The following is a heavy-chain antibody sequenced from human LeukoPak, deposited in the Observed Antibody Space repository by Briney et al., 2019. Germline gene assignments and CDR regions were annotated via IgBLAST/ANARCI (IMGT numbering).Heavy chain of an antibody. D-gene: IGHD2-2*03. CDR2: INSDGSST. Sequence: GGSLRLSCAASGFTFSSYWMHWVRQAPGKGLVWVSRINSDGSSTSYADSVKGRFTISRDNAKNTLYLQMNSLRAEDTAVYYCTTDGYSGAEPYYYYYMDVWGKGTTVTISS. V-gene: IGHV3-74*01. CDR3: TTDGYSGAEPYYYYYMDV. CDR1: GFTFSSYW. J-gene: IGHJ6*03.